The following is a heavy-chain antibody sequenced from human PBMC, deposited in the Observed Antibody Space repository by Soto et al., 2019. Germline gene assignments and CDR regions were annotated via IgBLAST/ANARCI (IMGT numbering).Heavy chain of an antibody. CDR3: ARHGDYGGLDY. J-gene: IGHJ4*02. CDR2: ISHRGRS. V-gene: IGHV4-34*01. Sequence: SETLSLTCAVYGWSFSGYYWSWIRQPPGKGLEWIGEISHRGRSNYSPSLKSRVTISVDTSKNQFSLKVNSVTAADTAVYYCARHGDYGGLDYWGQGILVTV. D-gene: IGHD4-17*01. CDR1: GWSFSGYY.